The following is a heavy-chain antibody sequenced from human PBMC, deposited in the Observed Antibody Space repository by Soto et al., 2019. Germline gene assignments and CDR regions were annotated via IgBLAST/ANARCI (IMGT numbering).Heavy chain of an antibody. V-gene: IGHV3-48*02. D-gene: IGHD2-2*01. CDR2: ISSSSSTI. CDR3: ARGAGISTSGPPRNGMDV. Sequence: GGSLRLSCAASGFTFSSYSMNWVRQAPGKGLEWVSYISSSSSTIYYADSVKGRFTISRDNAKNSLYLQMNSLRDEDTAVYYCARGAGISTSGPPRNGMDVWGQGTTVTVSS. J-gene: IGHJ6*02. CDR1: GFTFSSYS.